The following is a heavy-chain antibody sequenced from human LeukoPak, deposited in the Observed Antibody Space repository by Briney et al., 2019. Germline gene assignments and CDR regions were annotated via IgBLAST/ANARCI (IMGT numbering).Heavy chain of an antibody. CDR2: INQEGREK. CDR1: GFTFSSYW. CDR3: ARSLNAIPGDAFDI. Sequence: PGGALTLSCAASGFTFSSYWMSGVRQAPGGGLDGVAKINQEGREKYYVDFVKGRFTISRDNDKNSLYQQIYTLRAEDTAVYYCARSLNAIPGDAFDIWGQGTMVTVSS. D-gene: IGHD2-21*01. V-gene: IGHV3-7*01. J-gene: IGHJ3*02.